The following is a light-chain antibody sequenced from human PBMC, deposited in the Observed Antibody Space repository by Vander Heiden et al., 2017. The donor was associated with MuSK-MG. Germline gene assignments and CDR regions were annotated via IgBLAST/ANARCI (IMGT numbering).Light chain of an antibody. CDR1: SSDVGGYNY. J-gene: IGLJ2*01. CDR3: CSYAGSVV. CDR2: DVS. Sequence: QSALTQPRSVSGSPGQSVTISCTGTSSDVGGYNYVSWYQQHPGKAPKLIIYDVSKRPSGVPDRFSGSKSGTTASLTISGLQAEDEAYYYCCSYAGSVVFGGGTKLTVL. V-gene: IGLV2-11*01.